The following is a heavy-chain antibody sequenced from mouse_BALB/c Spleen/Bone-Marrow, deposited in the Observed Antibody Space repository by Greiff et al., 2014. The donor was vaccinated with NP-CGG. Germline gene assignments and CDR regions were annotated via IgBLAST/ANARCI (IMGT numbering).Heavy chain of an antibody. V-gene: IGHV1-87*01. Sequence: VQLVQSGAELARPGASVKLSCKASGYNFTTHWMQWVKQRPGQGLEWIGAIYPGDGDTRYTQKFKGKATLTADKSSSTAYMQLSGLASEDSAVYYCARGDYGYHWYFDVWGAGTTVTVSS. CDR2: IYPGDGDT. J-gene: IGHJ1*01. CDR1: GYNFTTHW. CDR3: ARGDYGYHWYFDV. D-gene: IGHD1-2*01.